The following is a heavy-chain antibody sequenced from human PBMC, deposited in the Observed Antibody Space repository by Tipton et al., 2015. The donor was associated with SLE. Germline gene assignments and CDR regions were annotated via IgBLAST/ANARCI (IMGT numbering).Heavy chain of an antibody. CDR2: ISAYNGNT. V-gene: IGHV1-18*01. CDR1: GYTFTSYG. Sequence: QLVQSGAEVKKPGASVKVSCKASGYTFTSYGISWVRQAPGQGLEWMGWISAYNGNTNYAQKFQGRVTITADKSTSTAYMELSSLRSEDTAVYYCAAGIAAAGTFDYWGQGTLVTVSS. J-gene: IGHJ4*02. CDR3: AAGIAAAGTFDY. D-gene: IGHD6-13*01.